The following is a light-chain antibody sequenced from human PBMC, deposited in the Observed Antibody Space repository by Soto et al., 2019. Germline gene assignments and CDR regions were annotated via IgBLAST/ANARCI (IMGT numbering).Light chain of an antibody. Sequence: EIVLTQSPGTLSLSPGERATLSCRGSQSVRSHLVWYQQKPGQAPRLLIYEASNRATGIPARFSGSGSGTDFTLTISSLEPEDFAVYYCQQRSDWSITFGQGAKVDIK. CDR3: QQRSDWSIT. CDR2: EAS. J-gene: IGKJ1*01. V-gene: IGKV3-11*01. CDR1: QSVRSH.